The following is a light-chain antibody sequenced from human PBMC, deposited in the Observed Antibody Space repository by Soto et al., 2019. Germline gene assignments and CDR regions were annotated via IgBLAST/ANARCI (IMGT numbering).Light chain of an antibody. CDR2: EVS. V-gene: IGLV2-14*01. CDR1: TSDVGNYKY. J-gene: IGLJ1*01. CDR3: FSYTSSGTYG. Sequence: ALTQPASVSGSPGQSITISGTGTTSDVGNYKYVSWYQQHPGKDPKLMIYEVSNRPSGVSNRFSGSKSGNTSSLTISGLQAGDETDYYCFSYTSSGTYGFGTGTKVTVL.